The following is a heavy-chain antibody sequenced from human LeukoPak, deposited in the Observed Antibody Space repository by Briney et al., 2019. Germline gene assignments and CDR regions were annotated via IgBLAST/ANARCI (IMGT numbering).Heavy chain of an antibody. CDR1: GFTFSSYA. D-gene: IGHD3-10*01. Sequence: GGSLRLSCAASGFTFSSYAMSWVRQAPGKGLEWVSAISGSGGSTHYADSVKGRFTISRDNSKNTLYLQMNSLRAEDTAVYYCAKEGTRITMVRGVRDHDYWGQGTLVTVSS. V-gene: IGHV3-23*01. J-gene: IGHJ4*02. CDR3: AKEGTRITMVRGVRDHDY. CDR2: ISGSGGST.